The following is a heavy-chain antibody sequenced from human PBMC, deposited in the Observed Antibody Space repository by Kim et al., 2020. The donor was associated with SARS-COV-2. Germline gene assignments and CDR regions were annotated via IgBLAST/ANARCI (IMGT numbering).Heavy chain of an antibody. D-gene: IGHD3-16*02. Sequence: SVRTNYNPSLHGRVTMSGDMSKNQCSLKLSSVTAADTAVYYCASALGHWGQGTLVTVSS. CDR3: ASALGH. V-gene: IGHV4-4*07. CDR2: SVRT. J-gene: IGHJ4*02.